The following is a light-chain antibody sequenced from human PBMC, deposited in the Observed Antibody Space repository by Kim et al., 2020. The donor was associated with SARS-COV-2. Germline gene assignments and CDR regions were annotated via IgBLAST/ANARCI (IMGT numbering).Light chain of an antibody. CDR3: QQYNSYSWT. CDR1: QIISSW. CDR2: KAS. V-gene: IGKV1-5*03. J-gene: IGKJ1*01. Sequence: ASVGDRVTITCRASQIISSWLAWYQQKPGKAPKLLIYKASSLESGVPSRFSGSGSGTEFTLTISSLQPDDFATYYCQQYNSYSWTFGQGTKVEIK.